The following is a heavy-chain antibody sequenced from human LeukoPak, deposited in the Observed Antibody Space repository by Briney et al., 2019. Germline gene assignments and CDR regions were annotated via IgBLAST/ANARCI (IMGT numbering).Heavy chain of an antibody. D-gene: IGHD7-27*01. J-gene: IGHJ3*02. V-gene: IGHV1-69*05. CDR1: GGTFSSYA. Sequence: ASVTVSCTASGGTFSSYAISWVRQAPGQGLEWMGGIIPICGTANYAQKFQGRVTITTDESTSTAYMELSSLRSEDTAVYYCAREAGEDAFDIWGQGTMVTVSS. CDR2: IIPICGTA. CDR3: AREAGEDAFDI.